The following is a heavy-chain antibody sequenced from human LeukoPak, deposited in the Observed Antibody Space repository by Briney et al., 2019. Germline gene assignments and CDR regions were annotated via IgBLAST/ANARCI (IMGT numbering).Heavy chain of an antibody. CDR2: ISSSGSTI. CDR1: GFTFSDYY. Sequence: GGSLRLSCAASGFTFSDYYMSWIRQAPGKGLEWVSYISSSGSTIYYADSVKGRFTISRDNAKNSLYLQMNSLRAEDTALYYCAKGDGDYLSHAFDIWGQGTMVTVSS. J-gene: IGHJ3*02. V-gene: IGHV3-11*01. CDR3: AKGDGDYLSHAFDI. D-gene: IGHD4-17*01.